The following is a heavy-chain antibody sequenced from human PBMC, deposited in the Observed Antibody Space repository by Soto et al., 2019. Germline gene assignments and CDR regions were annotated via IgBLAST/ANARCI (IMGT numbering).Heavy chain of an antibody. J-gene: IGHJ4*02. V-gene: IGHV3-74*03. CDR2: ITSDGSSS. CDR1: GFTFGTYW. Sequence: EVQLVESGGAVVQPGGSLRLSCAASGFTFGTYWMHWVRRPPGKGLVWVARITSDGSSSTYADPVKGRFTISRDNAKNTLYLKMNSLRADDTAVYYCVRHFDKWGQGTLVTVSS. CDR3: VRHFDK.